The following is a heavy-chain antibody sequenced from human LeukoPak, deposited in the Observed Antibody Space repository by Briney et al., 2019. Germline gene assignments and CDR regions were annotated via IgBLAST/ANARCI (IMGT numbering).Heavy chain of an antibody. J-gene: IGHJ4*02. Sequence: GGSLRLSCAASGFTFSSYAMSWVRQAPEKGLEWVSATGASGGPTFYSDSVRGRFTISRDNSKNTLYLQLNSLRAEDTAVYYCATLARFSGSYHGVDYWGQGTLVTVSS. CDR1: GFTFSSYA. V-gene: IGHV3-23*01. CDR3: ATLARFSGSYHGVDY. CDR2: TGASGGPT. D-gene: IGHD1-26*01.